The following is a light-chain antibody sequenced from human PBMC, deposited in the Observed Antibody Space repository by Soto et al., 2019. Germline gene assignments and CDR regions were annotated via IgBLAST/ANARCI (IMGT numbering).Light chain of an antibody. J-gene: IGLJ2*01. Sequence: QSVLTQPPSVSGSPGQSVTISCTGTSDDVGTYNRVSWYQQPPGTAPKLMIYEVTNRPSGVPDRFSGSKSGNTASLTISGLQAEDEAVYYCSSYTSSTTVVFGGGTKVTVL. CDR3: SSYTSSTTVV. CDR1: SDDVGTYNR. V-gene: IGLV2-18*02. CDR2: EVT.